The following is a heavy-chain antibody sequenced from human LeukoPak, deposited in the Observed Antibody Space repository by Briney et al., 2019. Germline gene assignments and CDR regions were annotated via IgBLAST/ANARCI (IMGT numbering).Heavy chain of an antibody. J-gene: IGHJ4*02. CDR2: IYYSGFT. CDR1: GGSISSTSYY. D-gene: IGHD6-19*01. CDR3: VRDNSGSSDY. Sequence: SETLSLTCAVSGGSISSTSYYWGWIRQSPRKGLEWIGSIYYSGFTYYNPSLKSRVTMSVDASKNQFSLKLSSVTAADTAVYYCVRDNSGSSDYWGQGLLVTVSS. V-gene: IGHV4-39*07.